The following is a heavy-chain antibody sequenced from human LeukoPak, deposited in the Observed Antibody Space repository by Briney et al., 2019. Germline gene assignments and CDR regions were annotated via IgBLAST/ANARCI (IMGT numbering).Heavy chain of an antibody. Sequence: SETLSLTCTVSGGSISGYYWSWIRQPPGMGLEWIGNIYSGGSANHNPSLKSRVTISVDTSKNHFSLKMTSMTAADTAVYYCARLAGGSGLDYWGQGTLVTFSS. CDR1: GGSISGYY. D-gene: IGHD6-19*01. V-gene: IGHV4-59*01. J-gene: IGHJ4*02. CDR3: ARLAGGSGLDY. CDR2: IYSGGSA.